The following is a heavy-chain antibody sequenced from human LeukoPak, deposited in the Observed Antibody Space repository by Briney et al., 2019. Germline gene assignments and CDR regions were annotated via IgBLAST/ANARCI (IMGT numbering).Heavy chain of an antibody. D-gene: IGHD3-9*01. V-gene: IGHV3-21*01. CDR2: IHRSSSNK. J-gene: IGHJ4*02. CDR3: AKTNFNYDFLTGYDYFDY. Sequence: PGGSLRLSCAASGFTFSSYEMNWVRQAPGKGLEWVSSIHRSSSNKYYADSVKGRFTISRDNAKNSLYLQMNNLRAEDTAVYYCAKTNFNYDFLTGYDYFDYWGQGTLVTVSS. CDR1: GFTFSSYE.